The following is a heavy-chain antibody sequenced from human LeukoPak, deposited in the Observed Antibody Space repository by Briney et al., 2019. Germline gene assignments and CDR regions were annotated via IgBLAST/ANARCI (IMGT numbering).Heavy chain of an antibody. V-gene: IGHV3-48*04. Sequence: PGGSLRLSCAASGFTFSSYSMNWVRQAPGKGLEWVSYISSSSSTIYYADSVKGRFTISRDNAKNSLYLQMNSLRAEDTAVYYCARWVWGYGPSDYYYYGMDVWGQGTTVTVSS. CDR2: ISSSSSTI. D-gene: IGHD3-16*01. J-gene: IGHJ6*02. CDR1: GFTFSSYS. CDR3: ARWVWGYGPSDYYYYGMDV.